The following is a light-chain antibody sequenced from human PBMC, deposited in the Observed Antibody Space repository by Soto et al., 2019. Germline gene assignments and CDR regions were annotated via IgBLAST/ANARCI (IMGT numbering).Light chain of an antibody. J-gene: IGKJ1*01. Sequence: EIVITQSPATLSVSPGERATLSCRASQSVSSNLAWYQQKPGQAPRLLIYGASTRATGIPARFSGSGSGTDFTLTIRSLQSEDFAVYYCQQYNNWPRTFGHGTKVDIK. CDR2: GAS. CDR3: QQYNNWPRT. V-gene: IGKV3D-15*01. CDR1: QSVSSN.